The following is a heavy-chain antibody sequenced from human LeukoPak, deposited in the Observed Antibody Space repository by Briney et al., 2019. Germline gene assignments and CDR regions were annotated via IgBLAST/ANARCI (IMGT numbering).Heavy chain of an antibody. D-gene: IGHD6-13*01. CDR3: AKDSIAAAGTLGY. J-gene: IGHJ4*02. CDR1: GFTFSNYA. V-gene: IGHV3-9*01. Sequence: GGSLRLSCAASGFTFSNYAMHWVRQAPGKGLEWVSGISWNSGSIGYADSVKGRFTISRDNAKNSLYLQMNSLRAEDTALYYCAKDSIAAAGTLGYWGQGTLVTVSS. CDR2: ISWNSGSI.